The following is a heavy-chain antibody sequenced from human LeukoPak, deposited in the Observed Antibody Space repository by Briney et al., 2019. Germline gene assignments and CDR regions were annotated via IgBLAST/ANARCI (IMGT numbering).Heavy chain of an antibody. CDR2: IYHSGST. J-gene: IGHJ4*02. CDR1: GGSISSGGYS. V-gene: IGHV4-30-2*01. D-gene: IGHD2-2*01. Sequence: PSETLSLTCAVSGGSISSGGYSWSWIRQPPGKGLEWIGYIYHSGSTYYNPSLKSRVTISVDRSKNQFSLKLSSVTAADTAVYYCARADVCGTSCYRSVQPVHFDYWGQGTLVTVSS. CDR3: ARADVCGTSCYRSVQPVHFDY.